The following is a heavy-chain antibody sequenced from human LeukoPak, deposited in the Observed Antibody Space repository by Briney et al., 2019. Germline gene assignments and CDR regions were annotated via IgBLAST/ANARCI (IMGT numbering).Heavy chain of an antibody. V-gene: IGHV4-59*01. Sequence: PSETLSLTCTVSGGSISSNYWSWIRQPPGKGLEWIGYIYYSGSTKYNPSLKSRVTISVDTSKNQFSLKLRSMTAADTAVYYCARETSSSSGFDYWGQGTLVTVSS. J-gene: IGHJ4*02. D-gene: IGHD6-6*01. CDR3: ARETSSSSGFDY. CDR2: IYYSGST. CDR1: GGSISSNY.